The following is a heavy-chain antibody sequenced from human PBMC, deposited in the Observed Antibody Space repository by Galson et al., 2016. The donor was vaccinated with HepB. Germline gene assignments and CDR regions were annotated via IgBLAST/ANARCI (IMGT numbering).Heavy chain of an antibody. CDR1: GYTFISYG. Sequence: SVKVSCKASGYTFISYGITWVRQAPGQGPKWMGWINAYNGNTRYAQKLQGRVTMTTDTSTSTAYMELRSLRSDDTAVYYCARGSYYYDSSGILRSYYYYGMDVWGQGTTVTVSS. CDR3: ARGSYYYDSSGILRSYYYYGMDV. V-gene: IGHV1-18*04. J-gene: IGHJ6*02. D-gene: IGHD3-22*01. CDR2: INAYNGNT.